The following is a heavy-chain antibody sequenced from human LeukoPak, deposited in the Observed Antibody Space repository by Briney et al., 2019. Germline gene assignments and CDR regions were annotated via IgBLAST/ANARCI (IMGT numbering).Heavy chain of an antibody. Sequence: PGGSLRLSCAASGFTVSSNYMSWVRQAPGKGLEWVSLIYAGGSTYYADAVKGRFTISRHNSKNTLHLQMNSLRAEDTAAYYCAKARSSVRGVIGYGMDVWGQGTTVTVSS. J-gene: IGHJ6*02. CDR2: IYAGGST. D-gene: IGHD3-10*01. V-gene: IGHV3-53*01. CDR1: GFTVSSNY. CDR3: AKARSSVRGVIGYGMDV.